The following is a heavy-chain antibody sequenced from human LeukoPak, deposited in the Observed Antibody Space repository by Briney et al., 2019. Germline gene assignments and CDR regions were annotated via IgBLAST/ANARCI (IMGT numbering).Heavy chain of an antibody. J-gene: IGHJ4*02. V-gene: IGHV4-61*03. CDR1: GGSVSSGSYY. Sequence: SETLSLTCTVSGGSVSSGSYYWSWIRQPPGRGLEWIGYIYYSGSTNYNPSLKSRVTISVDTSKTHFSLKLSSVTAADTAVYYCARELPKATFDYWGQGTLVTVSS. CDR3: ARELPKATFDY. CDR2: IYYSGST. D-gene: IGHD2-15*01.